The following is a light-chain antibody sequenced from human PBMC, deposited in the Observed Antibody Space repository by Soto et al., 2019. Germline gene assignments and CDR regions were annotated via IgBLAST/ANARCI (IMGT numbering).Light chain of an antibody. CDR1: QSVSSNN. J-gene: IGKJ1*01. CDR2: GAS. CDR3: QQYGSSPWT. Sequence: EIVLTQSPGTLSLSPGERVTLSCTASQSVSSNNLVWYQQKPGQAPRLLIYGASYRAAGIPDRFSGSGSGTDFTLTISRLEPEDFALYYCQQYGSSPWTFGQGTKVEIK. V-gene: IGKV3-20*01.